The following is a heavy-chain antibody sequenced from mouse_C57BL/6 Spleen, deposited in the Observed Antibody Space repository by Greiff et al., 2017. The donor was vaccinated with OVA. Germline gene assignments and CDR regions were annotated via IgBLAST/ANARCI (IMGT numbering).Heavy chain of an antibody. V-gene: IGHV1-85*01. CDR2: IYPRDGST. D-gene: IGHD2-5*01. CDR1: GYTFTSYD. Sequence: QVQLQQSGPELVKPGASVKLSCKASGYTFTSYDINWVKQRPGQGLEWIGWIYPRDGSTKYNEKFKGKATLTVDTSSSTAYMGLHSLTSEDSAVYFCARGSNYDLFAYWGQGTLVTVSA. CDR3: ARGSNYDLFAY. J-gene: IGHJ3*01.